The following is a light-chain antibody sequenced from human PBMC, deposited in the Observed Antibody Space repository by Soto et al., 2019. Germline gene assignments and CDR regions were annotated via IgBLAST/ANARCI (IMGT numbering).Light chain of an antibody. Sequence: DIQMTQSPSTLSGSVGDGVTITCRASQTISSWLAWYQQKPGKAPKLMIYKASSLESGVPSRFSGSGSGTEFTLTISSLQPDDFATYHCQQYNSYSITLGQGTRLEIK. CDR2: KAS. CDR1: QTISSW. J-gene: IGKJ5*01. V-gene: IGKV1-5*03. CDR3: QQYNSYSIT.